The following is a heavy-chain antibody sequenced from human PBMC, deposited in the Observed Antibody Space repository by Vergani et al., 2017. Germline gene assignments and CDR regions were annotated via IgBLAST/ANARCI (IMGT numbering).Heavy chain of an antibody. J-gene: IGHJ3*02. CDR2: IDPSDSYT. CDR3: AASIAAAGTIGVFDI. CDR1: GYSFTSYW. Sequence: EVQLVQSGAEVKKPGESLRISCKGSGYSFTSYWISWVRQMPGKGLERMGRIDPSDSYTNYSPSFQGHVTISADKSISTAYLQWSSLKASDTAMYYCAASIAAAGTIGVFDIWGQGTMVTVSS. V-gene: IGHV5-10-1*03. D-gene: IGHD6-13*01.